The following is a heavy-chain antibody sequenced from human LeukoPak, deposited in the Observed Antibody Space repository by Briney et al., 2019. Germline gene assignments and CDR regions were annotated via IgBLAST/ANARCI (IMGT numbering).Heavy chain of an antibody. CDR3: AKDTTAAY. J-gene: IGHJ4*02. Sequence: PGGSLRLSCAASGFTFSNSAMSWVRQAPGKGLEWVSAISDSGGKTYYADSVKGRFTISRDNSKNTLSLQMNSLRAEDTAVYYCAKDTTAAYWGQGTLVTVSS. D-gene: IGHD6-25*01. V-gene: IGHV3-23*01. CDR1: GFTFSNSA. CDR2: ISDSGGKT.